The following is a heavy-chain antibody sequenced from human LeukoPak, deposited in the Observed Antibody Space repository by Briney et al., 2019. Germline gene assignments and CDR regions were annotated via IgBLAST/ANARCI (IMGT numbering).Heavy chain of an antibody. D-gene: IGHD1-14*01. V-gene: IGHV3-23*01. CDR3: AKVRTYFYHGLDV. CDR1: GFTFSSYG. Sequence: GGSLRLSCAASGFTFSSYGMSWVRQAPGKGLEWVSAISGSGGSTYYADSVKGRFTISRDNSKNTLYLQMNSLRAEDTAVYYCAKVRTYFYHGLDVWGQGTTVTVSS. CDR2: ISGSGGST. J-gene: IGHJ6*02.